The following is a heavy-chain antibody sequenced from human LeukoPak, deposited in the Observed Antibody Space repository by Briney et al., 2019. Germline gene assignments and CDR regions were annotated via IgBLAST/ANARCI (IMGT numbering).Heavy chain of an antibody. Sequence: SQTLSLTCTVSGGSISSGDYYWSWIRQPPGKGLEWIGYISSSGRTYYKPSLKSRFTVSMYTSKNQFSLAVSSVTAADTAVFYCARGQYGSGIAYWGQGTQVTVSS. J-gene: IGHJ4*02. CDR2: ISSSGRT. CDR1: GGSISSGDYY. CDR3: ARGQYGSGIAY. V-gene: IGHV4-30-4*01. D-gene: IGHD3-10*01.